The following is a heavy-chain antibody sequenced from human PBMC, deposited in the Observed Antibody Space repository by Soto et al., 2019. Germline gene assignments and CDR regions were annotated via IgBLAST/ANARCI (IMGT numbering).Heavy chain of an antibody. J-gene: IGHJ3*02. CDR2: IYYSGST. V-gene: IGHV4-31*03. CDR1: GGSISSGGYY. Sequence: QVQLQESGPGLVKPSQTLSLTCTVSGGSISSGGYYWSWIRQHPGKGLEWIGYIYYSGSTYYNPSIKSRVTISVDTSKNQFSLKLSSVTAADTAVYYCARGVVGATGDAFDIWGQGTMVTVSS. D-gene: IGHD1-26*01. CDR3: ARGVVGATGDAFDI.